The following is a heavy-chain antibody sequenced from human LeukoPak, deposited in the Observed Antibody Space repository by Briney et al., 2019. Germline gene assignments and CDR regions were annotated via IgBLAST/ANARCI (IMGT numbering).Heavy chain of an antibody. V-gene: IGHV4-34*01. CDR2: INHRGST. J-gene: IGHJ6*03. CDR1: GFIFSSYA. D-gene: IGHD3-9*01. CDR3: ARGAVVTIWNHGYYYYYMDV. Sequence: GSLRLSCAASGFIFSSYAMSWIRQPPGKGLEWMREINHRGSTNHRPSRKSPVTISVDTSKNQFSLKLSSVTAADTAVYYCARGAVVTIWNHGYYYYYMDVWGKGTTVTVSS.